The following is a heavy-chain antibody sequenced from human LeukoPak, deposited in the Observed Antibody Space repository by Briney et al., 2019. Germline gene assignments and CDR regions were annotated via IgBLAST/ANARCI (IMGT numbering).Heavy chain of an antibody. CDR1: GYTFTGYY. J-gene: IGHJ4*02. CDR3: ARLYSGSYHNFDY. D-gene: IGHD1-26*01. Sequence: ASVKVSCKASGYTFTGYYIHWVRQAPGQGLEWMGWINPYTGGTNYAQNFQDRVTMTRDTSISTAYMDLSRLRSDDTAVYYCARLYSGSYHNFDYWRQGTLVTVSS. V-gene: IGHV1-2*02. CDR2: INPYTGGT.